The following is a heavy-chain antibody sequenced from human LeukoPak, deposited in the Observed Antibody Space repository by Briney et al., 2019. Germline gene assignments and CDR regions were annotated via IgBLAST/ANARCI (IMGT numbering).Heavy chain of an antibody. D-gene: IGHD3-10*01. V-gene: IGHV3-53*01. CDR2: IYSGGST. J-gene: IGHJ4*02. CDR1: GFMFSQHT. Sequence: GGSLRLSCAVSGFMFSQHTMSWVRQAPGKGLEWVSVIYSGGSTYYADSVKGRFTISRDNSKNTLYLQMNSLRAEDTAVYYCAKSKRFGEFGYWGQGTLVTVSS. CDR3: AKSKRFGEFGY.